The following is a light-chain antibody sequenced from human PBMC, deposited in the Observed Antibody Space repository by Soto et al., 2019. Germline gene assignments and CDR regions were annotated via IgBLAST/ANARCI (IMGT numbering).Light chain of an antibody. V-gene: IGKV3-20*01. Sequence: EIVLTQSPGTLSLSPGERATLSCRASQSVSSRYLAWYQQKPGQAPRLLMYGASSRATGIPDRFRGSGSGKDFTLPISSLEPEDFAVYYCQQYGSSPPYTFGQGTKLEIK. CDR3: QQYGSSPPYT. J-gene: IGKJ2*01. CDR2: GAS. CDR1: QSVSSRY.